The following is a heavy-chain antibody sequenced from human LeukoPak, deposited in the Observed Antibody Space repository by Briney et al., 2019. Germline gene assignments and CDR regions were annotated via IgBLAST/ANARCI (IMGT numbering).Heavy chain of an antibody. CDR3: ARLGGYHDF. Sequence: PSETLSLTCTVSGASISNYYWSWIRQTPEKGLEWMGHIHTSGGSSYYPSLKSRLTMSIDTSRNQLSLKLTSVTAADTAVYFCARLGGYHDFWGQGALVTVSS. J-gene: IGHJ4*02. V-gene: IGHV4-4*09. D-gene: IGHD1-26*01. CDR1: GASISNYY. CDR2: IHTSGGS.